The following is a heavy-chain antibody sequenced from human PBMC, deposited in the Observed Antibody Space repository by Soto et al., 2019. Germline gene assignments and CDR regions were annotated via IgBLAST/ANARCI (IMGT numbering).Heavy chain of an antibody. J-gene: IGHJ2*01. CDR3: ARDGSGFHWYFDL. CDR2: TYYRSKWYN. Sequence: QVQLQQSGPGLVKPSQTLSLVCSISGDSVSSTSATWSWIRQSPSRGLEWLGMTYYRSKWYNDYAVSLKSRIAITPDTSKNQSSLHLSSVTPEDTALYFCARDGSGFHWYFDLWGRGNLVTVSS. V-gene: IGHV6-1*01. CDR1: GDSVSSTSAT. D-gene: IGHD6-19*01.